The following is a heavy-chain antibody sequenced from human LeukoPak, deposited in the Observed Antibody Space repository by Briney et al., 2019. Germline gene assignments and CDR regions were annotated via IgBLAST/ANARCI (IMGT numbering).Heavy chain of an antibody. Sequence: TLSLTCTVSGYSITSGHYWGWIRQPPGKGLEWLALIYWNDDKRYSPSLKSRLTITKDTSKNQVVLTMTNMDPVDTATYYCARFGSGSYSSYYYYGMDVWGQGTTVTVSS. V-gene: IGHV2-5*01. CDR2: IYWNDDK. CDR1: GYSITSGHY. CDR3: ARFGSGSYSSYYYYGMDV. J-gene: IGHJ6*02. D-gene: IGHD3-10*01.